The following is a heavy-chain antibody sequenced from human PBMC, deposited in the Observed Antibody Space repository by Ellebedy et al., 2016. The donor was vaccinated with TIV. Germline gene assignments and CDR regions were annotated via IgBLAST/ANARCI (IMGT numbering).Heavy chain of an antibody. D-gene: IGHD6-19*01. CDR2: IWYDGSNK. J-gene: IGHJ3*02. CDR3: ARGRGEQWLVDAFDI. Sequence: GESLKISCAASGFTFSSYGMHWVRQAPGKGLEWVAFIWYDGSNKYYADSVKGRFTITRDNSKNTLYLQMNSLSAEDTAVYYCARGRGEQWLVDAFDIWGQGTMVTVSS. V-gene: IGHV3-33*01. CDR1: GFTFSSYG.